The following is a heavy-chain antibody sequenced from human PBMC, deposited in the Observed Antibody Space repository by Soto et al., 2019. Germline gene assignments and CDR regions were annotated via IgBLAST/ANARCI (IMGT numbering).Heavy chain of an antibody. CDR3: ARGGDPDY. J-gene: IGHJ4*02. Sequence: EVQLVESGGGLVQPGGSLRLSCVASGSTFDYYWMNWVRQAPGEGLLWVSRLQTDGSHPDYADSVKGRFTISRDNAKNTLYLQMNKLRAEDAAVYYCARGGDPDYWGQGTLVTVSP. CDR1: GSTFDYYW. CDR2: LQTDGSHP. V-gene: IGHV3-74*01. D-gene: IGHD2-21*02.